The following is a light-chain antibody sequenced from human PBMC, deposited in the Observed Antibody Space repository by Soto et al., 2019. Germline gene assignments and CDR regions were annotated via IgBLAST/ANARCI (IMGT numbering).Light chain of an antibody. Sequence: DIQMTQSPSSLSASVGDRVTITCQASQDISNYLNCYQQKPGKAPKLLIYDASNLETGVPSRFSGGGSGTDFTFTISSLQPEDIATYYCQQYDNLPITFGQGTRLEIK. V-gene: IGKV1-33*01. CDR1: QDISNY. CDR2: DAS. CDR3: QQYDNLPIT. J-gene: IGKJ5*01.